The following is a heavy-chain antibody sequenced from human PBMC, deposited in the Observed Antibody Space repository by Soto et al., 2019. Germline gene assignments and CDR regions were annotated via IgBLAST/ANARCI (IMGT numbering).Heavy chain of an antibody. Sequence: SETLSLTCAVSGGSISSGGYSWSWIRQPPGEGLEWIGYIYHSGSTYYNPSLKSRVTISVDRSKNQFSLKLSSVTAADTAVYYCARGGNNHYYHSNSDYYYYGMDVWGQGTTVTVSS. J-gene: IGHJ6*02. CDR1: GGSISSGGYS. CDR2: IYHSGST. D-gene: IGHD3-22*01. CDR3: ARGGNNHYYHSNSDYYYYGMDV. V-gene: IGHV4-30-2*01.